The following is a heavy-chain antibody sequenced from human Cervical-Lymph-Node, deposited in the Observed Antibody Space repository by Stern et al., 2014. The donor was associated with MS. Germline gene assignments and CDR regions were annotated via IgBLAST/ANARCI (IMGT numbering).Heavy chain of an antibody. CDR2: IYHSGST. CDR1: GGSISSGNYY. V-gene: IGHV4-31*03. J-gene: IGHJ4*02. CDR3: ARGSREVLLPRFYFDY. D-gene: IGHD3-3*01. Sequence: VQLVESGPGLVKPSQTLSLTCTVSGGSISSGNYYWSWIRQHPGKGLEWIGSIYHSGSTYYNPPLKGRVTTSIDTSKNQFSLKLSSVTAADTAMYYCARGSREVLLPRFYFDYWGQGTLVTVSS.